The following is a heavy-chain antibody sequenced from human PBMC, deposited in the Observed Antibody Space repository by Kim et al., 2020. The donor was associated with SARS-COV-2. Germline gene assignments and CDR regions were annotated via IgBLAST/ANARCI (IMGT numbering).Heavy chain of an antibody. D-gene: IGHD3-3*01. CDR3: TSNDDFWSGYYSYYFDY. Sequence: GGSLRLSCTASGFTFGDYAMSWFRQAPGKGLEWVGFIRSKAYGGTTEYAASVKGRFTISRDDSKSIAYLQMNSLKTEDTAVYYCTSNDDFWSGYYSYYFDYWGQGTLVTVSS. CDR2: IRSKAYGGTT. J-gene: IGHJ4*02. V-gene: IGHV3-49*03. CDR1: GFTFGDYA.